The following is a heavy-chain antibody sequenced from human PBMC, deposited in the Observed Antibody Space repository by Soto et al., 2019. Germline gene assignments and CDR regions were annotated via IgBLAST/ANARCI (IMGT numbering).Heavy chain of an antibody. CDR1: GYSISSGYY. CDR3: ARLPDWVPYYYDRRPETFAKWFDP. Sequence: ASETLSLTCAVSGYSISSGYYWGWLRQPPGKGLEWIGSIYHGVSTYYNPSLNSRVTLSIDMTNNHVSLILKSVTAADTAVYHCARLPDWVPYYYDRRPETFAKWFDPWGQGTLVTVSS. CDR2: IYHGVST. D-gene: IGHD3-22*01. J-gene: IGHJ5*02. V-gene: IGHV4-38-2*01.